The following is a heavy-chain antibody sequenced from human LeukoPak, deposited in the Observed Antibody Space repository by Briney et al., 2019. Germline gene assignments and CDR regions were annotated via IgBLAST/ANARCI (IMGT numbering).Heavy chain of an antibody. V-gene: IGHV4-39*01. J-gene: IGHJ4*02. CDR3: ARMKTTWPSY. CDR1: GGSISSSSYY. CDR2: IYYSGST. D-gene: IGHD4-11*01. Sequence: SETLSLTCTVSGGSISSSSYYWAWIPQPPGKGLEWIGSIYYSGSTYYNPSLKSRVTISVDTSKNQFSLKLSSVTAAGTAVYYCARMKTTWPSYWGQGTLVTVSS.